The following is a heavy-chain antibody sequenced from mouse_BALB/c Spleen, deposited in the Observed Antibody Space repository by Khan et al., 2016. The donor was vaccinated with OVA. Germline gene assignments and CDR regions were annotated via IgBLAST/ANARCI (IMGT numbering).Heavy chain of an antibody. D-gene: IGHD1-1*02. V-gene: IGHV3-2*02. Sequence: EVHLQVSGPRLVKPSQSLSLTCTVTGYSITSDYAWNWIRQFPGNKLARMGYISYSGNTKYNPSLKSRISIIRDTSKNQFFLQLKSVTTEDTARYYCARVYGGDFDYWGQGTTLTVSS. CDR3: ARVYGGDFDY. CDR2: ISYSGNT. CDR1: GYSITSDYA. J-gene: IGHJ2*01.